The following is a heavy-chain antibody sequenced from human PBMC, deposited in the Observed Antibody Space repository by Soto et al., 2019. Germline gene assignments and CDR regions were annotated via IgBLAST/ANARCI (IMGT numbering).Heavy chain of an antibody. Sequence: SVKGSCKASGGTFSSYAISWVRQAPGQGLEWMGGIIPIFGTANYAQKFQGRVTITADESTSTAYMELSSLRSEDTAVYYCASSQTYYYDSSGRFYAFDIWGQGTMVTV. CDR2: IIPIFGTA. CDR3: ASSQTYYYDSSGRFYAFDI. D-gene: IGHD3-22*01. V-gene: IGHV1-69*13. CDR1: GGTFSSYA. J-gene: IGHJ3*02.